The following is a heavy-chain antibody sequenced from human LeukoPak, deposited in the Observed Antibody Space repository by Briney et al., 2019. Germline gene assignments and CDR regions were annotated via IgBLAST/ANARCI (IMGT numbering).Heavy chain of an antibody. CDR2: ISSGGRSI. Sequence: GGSLRLSCAVSGFTFSSYEMNWVRQAPGKGLEWVAYISSGGRSIYYADSVKGRFTFSRDNAKNSVSLQMNSLRAEGTAVYYCARGSIDAYDIWGQGTMVTVSS. J-gene: IGHJ3*02. CDR3: ARGSIDAYDI. CDR1: GFTFSSYE. D-gene: IGHD3-3*02. V-gene: IGHV3-48*03.